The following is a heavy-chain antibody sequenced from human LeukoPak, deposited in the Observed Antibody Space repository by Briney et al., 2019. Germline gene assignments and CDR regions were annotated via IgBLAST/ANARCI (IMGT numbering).Heavy chain of an antibody. CDR1: GFSLSTSGMR. Sequence: SGPTLVNPTQPLTLTCTFSGFSLSTSGMRVSWIRQPPGKALEWLARIDWDGDKFYSTSLKTRLTISKDTSKNQVVHTMTNMDPVDTATYYCAVAYYGSGSYLVDYWGQGTLVAVSS. V-gene: IGHV2-70*04. D-gene: IGHD3-10*01. J-gene: IGHJ4*02. CDR2: IDWDGDK. CDR3: AVAYYGSGSYLVDY.